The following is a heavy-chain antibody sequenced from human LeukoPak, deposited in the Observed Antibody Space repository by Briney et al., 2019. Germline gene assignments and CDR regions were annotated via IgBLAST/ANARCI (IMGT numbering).Heavy chain of an antibody. Sequence: PGGSLRLSXAASGFTFSSYAMSWVRQAPGKGLEWVSAISGSGGSTYCADSVKGRFTISRDNSKNTLYLQMNSLRAEDTAVYYCAKDLAATTGYYMDVWGKGTTVTVSS. CDR3: AKDLAATTGYYMDV. J-gene: IGHJ6*03. CDR2: ISGSGGST. V-gene: IGHV3-23*01. D-gene: IGHD5-12*01. CDR1: GFTFSSYA.